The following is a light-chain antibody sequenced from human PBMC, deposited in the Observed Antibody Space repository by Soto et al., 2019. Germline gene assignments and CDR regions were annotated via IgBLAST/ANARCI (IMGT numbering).Light chain of an antibody. Sequence: QSALTQPPSASGSPGQSVAIPCTGTSSDVGGYNYVSWYQQHPGKAPKLMIYEVNKRPSGVPDRFSGSKSGNTASLTVSGLQAEDEADYYCSSFTISRNTVIFGGGTKVTVL. CDR3: SSFTISRNTVI. V-gene: IGLV2-8*01. CDR1: SSDVGGYNY. J-gene: IGLJ2*01. CDR2: EVN.